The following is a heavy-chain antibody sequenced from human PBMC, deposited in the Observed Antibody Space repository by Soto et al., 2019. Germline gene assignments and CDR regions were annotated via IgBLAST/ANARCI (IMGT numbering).Heavy chain of an antibody. Sequence: PGGSLRLSCAASGFTFSSYTMNWVRQAPGKGLEWVSYISSSSTYIYVADSVKGRFTISRDNAKNSLYLQMNALRPEDTAVYYCARDQESFSDILTSSYKGAFDIWGQGTRVTVSS. D-gene: IGHD3-9*01. V-gene: IGHV3-21*06. J-gene: IGHJ3*02. CDR1: GFTFSSYT. CDR2: ISSSSTYI. CDR3: ARDQESFSDILTSSYKGAFDI.